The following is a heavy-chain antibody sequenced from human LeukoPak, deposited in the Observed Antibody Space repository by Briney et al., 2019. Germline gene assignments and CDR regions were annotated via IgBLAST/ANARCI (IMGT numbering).Heavy chain of an antibody. V-gene: IGHV3-21*04. J-gene: IGHJ6*02. CDR2: ISSSSSYI. CDR1: GFTFSSYS. D-gene: IGHD5-18*01. CDR3: AKDKGYSYGPTPDYYYYYGMDV. Sequence: PGGSLRLSCAASGFTFSSYSMNWVRQAPGKGLEWVSSISSSSSYIYYADSVKGRFTISRDNAKNSLYLQMNSLRAEDTALYYCAKDKGYSYGPTPDYYYYYGMDVWGQGTTVTVSS.